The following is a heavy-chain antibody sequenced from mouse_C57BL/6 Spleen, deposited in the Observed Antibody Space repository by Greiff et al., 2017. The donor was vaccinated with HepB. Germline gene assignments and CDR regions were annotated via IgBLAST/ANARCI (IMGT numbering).Heavy chain of an antibody. Sequence: QVQLQQSGPELVKPGASVKLSCKASGYTFTSYDINWVKQRPGQGLEWIGWIYPRDGSTKYNEKFKGKATLTVDTSSSTAYMELHSLTSEDSAVYFCARGDYGSSCYAMDYWGQGTSVTVSS. J-gene: IGHJ4*01. CDR1: GYTFTSYD. D-gene: IGHD1-1*01. CDR3: ARGDYGSSCYAMDY. CDR2: IYPRDGST. V-gene: IGHV1-85*01.